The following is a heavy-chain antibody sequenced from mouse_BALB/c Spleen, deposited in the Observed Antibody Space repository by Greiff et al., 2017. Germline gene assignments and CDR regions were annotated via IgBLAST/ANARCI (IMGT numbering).Heavy chain of an antibody. CDR3: ARDRYDDAMDY. Sequence: EVKLMESGGGLVQPGGSLRLSCATSGFTFTDYYMSWVRQPPGKALEWLGFIRNKANGYTTEYSASVKGRFTISRDNSQSNLYLQMNTLRAEDSATYYCARDRYDDAMDYWGQGTSVTVSS. CDR2: IRNKANGYTT. V-gene: IGHV7-3*02. J-gene: IGHJ4*01. CDR1: GFTFTDYY. D-gene: IGHD2-14*01.